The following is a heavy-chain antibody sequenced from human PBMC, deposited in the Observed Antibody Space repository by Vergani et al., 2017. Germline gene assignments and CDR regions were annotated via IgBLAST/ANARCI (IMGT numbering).Heavy chain of an antibody. V-gene: IGHV4-38-2*01. J-gene: IGHJ4*02. Sequence: QVQLLESGPGLLKPSETLSLTCSVSGYSITSGYYWGWIRQPPGRGLEWIGSIYHTGSAYYNPSLKSRVTVSVDTSMNQVSLKLNSVTAADTAVYYCVRMVALWFGETKDGGWYGGLGYWGQGTLVTVSS. D-gene: IGHD3-10*01. CDR1: GYSITSGYY. CDR2: IYHTGSA. CDR3: VRMVALWFGETKDGGWYGGLGY.